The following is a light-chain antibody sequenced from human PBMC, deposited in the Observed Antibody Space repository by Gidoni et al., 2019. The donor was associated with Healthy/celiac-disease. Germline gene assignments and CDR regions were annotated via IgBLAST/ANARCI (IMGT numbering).Light chain of an antibody. J-gene: IGKJ1*01. CDR1: QCVLYSSNNKNY. CDR2: WAS. V-gene: IGKV4-1*01. Sequence: DIVMTQSPESLAVSLGERATINCKSSQCVLYSSNNKNYLAWYQQKPGQPPKLLIYWASTRDSGVPDRFSGSGSGTDFTLTISSLQAEDVAVYFCQQYYSTPPTFGQXTKVEIK. CDR3: QQYYSTPPT.